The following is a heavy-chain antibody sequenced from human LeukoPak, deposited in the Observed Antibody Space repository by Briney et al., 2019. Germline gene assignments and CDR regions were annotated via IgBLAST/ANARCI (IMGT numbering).Heavy chain of an antibody. Sequence: PGGSLRLSCAASGFTFSSYWMHWVRQAPGTGLVWVSRINSDGSSTSYADSVKGRFTISRDNAKNTLYLQMNSLRAEDTAVYYCARDVCRRGYSYGYDYWGQGTLVTVSS. J-gene: IGHJ4*02. CDR1: GFTFSSYW. D-gene: IGHD5-18*01. CDR3: ARDVCRRGYSYGYDY. CDR2: INSDGSST. V-gene: IGHV3-74*01.